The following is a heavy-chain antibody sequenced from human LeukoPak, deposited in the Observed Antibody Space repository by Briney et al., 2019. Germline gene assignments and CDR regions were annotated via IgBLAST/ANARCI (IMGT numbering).Heavy chain of an antibody. CDR3: TRRPLVGSRIWYFDL. CDR1: GFTFGDYA. J-gene: IGHJ2*01. CDR2: IRSKAYGGTT. D-gene: IGHD1-26*01. Sequence: GGSLRLSCTASGFTFGDYAMSWFRQAPGKGLEWVGFIRSKAYGGTTEYAASVKGRFTISRDDSKSIAYLQMNSLKTEDTAVYYCTRRPLVGSRIWYFDLWGRGTLVTVSS. V-gene: IGHV3-49*03.